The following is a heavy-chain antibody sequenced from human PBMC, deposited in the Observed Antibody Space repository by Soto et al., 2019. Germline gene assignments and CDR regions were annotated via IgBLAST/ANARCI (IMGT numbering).Heavy chain of an antibody. CDR3: AKGWCDS. Sequence: GSLRLSCAASGFSFSSHVISWVRQAPGKGLEWVSSISGSGGGTYYADSVKGRFIISRDNSKNTLDLQMNSLRVGDTAVYYCAKGWCDSWGQGTLVTVSS. CDR2: ISGSGGGT. CDR1: GFSFSSHV. J-gene: IGHJ5*01. V-gene: IGHV3-23*01.